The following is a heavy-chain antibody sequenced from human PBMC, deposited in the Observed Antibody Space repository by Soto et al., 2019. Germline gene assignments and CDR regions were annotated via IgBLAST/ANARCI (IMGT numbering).Heavy chain of an antibody. Sequence: SETLSLTCTVSGGSISSSSYYWGWIRQPPGKGLEWIGSIYYSGSTYYNPSLKSRVTISVDTSKNQFSLKLSSVTAADTAVYYCARHSPDYDSSGSFDYWGQGTLVTVSS. D-gene: IGHD3-22*01. CDR2: IYYSGST. CDR3: ARHSPDYDSSGSFDY. CDR1: GGSISSSSYY. J-gene: IGHJ4*02. V-gene: IGHV4-39*01.